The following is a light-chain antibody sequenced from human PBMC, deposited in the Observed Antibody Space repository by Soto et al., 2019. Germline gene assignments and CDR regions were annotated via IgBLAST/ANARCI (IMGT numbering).Light chain of an antibody. J-gene: IGLJ2*01. CDR2: EVS. CDR1: SSDGGGYKY. V-gene: IGLV2-14*01. CDR3: SSFSSTTATTVV. Sequence: QSVLTQPASVSGSPGQSITISCTGTSSDGGGYKYVSWYQQHPGKAPKLIIYEVSNRPSGVPNRFSASKSGNTASLTISGLQAEDEADYFCSSFSSTTATTVVFGGGTKLTVL.